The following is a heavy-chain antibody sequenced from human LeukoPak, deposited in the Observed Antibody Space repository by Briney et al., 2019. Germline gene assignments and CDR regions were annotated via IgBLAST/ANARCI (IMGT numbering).Heavy chain of an antibody. CDR3: ARGLAYCGGDCWDYYYYMDV. J-gene: IGHJ6*03. V-gene: IGHV4-39*07. CDR2: IFYSGNT. CDR1: GGSINSSSYY. D-gene: IGHD2-21*02. Sequence: SETLSLTCTVSGGSINSSSYYWGWIRQPPGKGLEWIGSIFYSGNTYDNPSLKSRVTISVDTSKNQFSLKLSSVTAADTAVYYCARGLAYCGGDCWDYYYYMDVWGKGTTVTISS.